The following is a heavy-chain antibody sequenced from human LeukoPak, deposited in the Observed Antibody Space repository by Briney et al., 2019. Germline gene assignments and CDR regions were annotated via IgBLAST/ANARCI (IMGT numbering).Heavy chain of an antibody. V-gene: IGHV3-21*01. Sequence: GGSLRLSCAASGFTFSSYSMNWVRQAPGKGLEWVSSISNSSSYIYYADSVKGRFTISRDNAKNSLYLQMNSLRAEDTAVYYCARNSYNYYGMDVWGQGTTVTVSS. J-gene: IGHJ6*02. CDR2: ISNSSSYI. CDR3: ARNSYNYYGMDV. D-gene: IGHD4-23*01. CDR1: GFTFSSYS.